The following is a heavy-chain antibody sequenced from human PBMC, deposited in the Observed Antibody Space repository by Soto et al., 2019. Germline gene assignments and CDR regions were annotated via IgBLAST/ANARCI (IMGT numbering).Heavy chain of an antibody. CDR2: ISYDGSNT. J-gene: IGHJ4*02. Sequence: GGSLRLSCEASGFRFGSYGMHWVRQAPGKGLEWVTFISYDGSNTYYADSVKGRFTISRDNSKNTLYLQMNTLRVEDTAVYYCAKALSIAAFFDSWGQGTLVTVSS. CDR3: AKALSIAAFFDS. V-gene: IGHV3-30*18. D-gene: IGHD3-3*02. CDR1: GFRFGSYG.